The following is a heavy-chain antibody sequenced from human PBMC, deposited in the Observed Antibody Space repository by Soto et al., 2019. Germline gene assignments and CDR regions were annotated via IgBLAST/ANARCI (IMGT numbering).Heavy chain of an antibody. CDR3: ARDELVVACDLWH. V-gene: IGHV3-66*01. CDR1: GITVTNCF. D-gene: IGHD5-12*01. J-gene: IGHJ1*01. Sequence: EVQLVESGGGLVQPGGSLRLSCAASGITVTNCFMTWVRQAPGKGLEWVSVISSAGGTYYADSVKGRFTISIDNYRNTLYLQMNNLRAGDTAVYYCARDELVVACDLWHGGQGTLVTVSS. CDR2: ISSAGGT.